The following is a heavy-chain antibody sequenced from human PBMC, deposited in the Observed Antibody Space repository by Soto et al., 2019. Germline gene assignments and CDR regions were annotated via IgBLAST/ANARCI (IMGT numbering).Heavy chain of an antibody. J-gene: IGHJ3*02. D-gene: IGHD7-27*01. CDR2: IKQDGSEK. CDR3: AKGWPGPFDI. Sequence: GGSLRLSCAAPGFTFSSYWMSWVRQAPGKGLEWVANIKQDGSEKYYVDSVKGRFTISRDNAKNSLYLQMNSLRAEDTAVYYCAKGWPGPFDIWGQGTMVTVSS. CDR1: GFTFSSYW. V-gene: IGHV3-7*03.